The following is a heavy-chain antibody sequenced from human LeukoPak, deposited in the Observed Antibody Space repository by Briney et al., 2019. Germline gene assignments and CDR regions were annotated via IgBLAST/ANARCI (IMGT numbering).Heavy chain of an antibody. Sequence: GASVKVSCKASGYTFTSYGISWGRQAPGQGLEWMGWISAYNGNTNYAQKLQGRVTMTTDTSTSTAYMELRSLRSDGTAVYYCARVTIQLWYNDYWGQGTLVTVSS. CDR3: ARVTIQLWYNDY. V-gene: IGHV1-18*01. CDR1: GYTFTSYG. CDR2: ISAYNGNT. J-gene: IGHJ4*02. D-gene: IGHD5-18*01.